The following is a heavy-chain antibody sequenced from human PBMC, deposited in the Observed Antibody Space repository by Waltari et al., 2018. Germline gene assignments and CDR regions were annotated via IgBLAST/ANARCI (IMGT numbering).Heavy chain of an antibody. CDR2: VFWNGNII. Sequence: EVQLVESGGGLVQPGGSLRLSCAASGFSFHDYAIHWVRQAPEKGLEWVSGVFWNGNIIGYADSVKGRFTISRDSAKNSLLLEMNSLRPEDTALYYCVKDAAVWTLFGWFDPWGQGTLVTVSS. CDR3: VKDAAVWTLFGWFDP. CDR1: GFSFHDYA. D-gene: IGHD2-2*03. J-gene: IGHJ5*02. V-gene: IGHV3-9*01.